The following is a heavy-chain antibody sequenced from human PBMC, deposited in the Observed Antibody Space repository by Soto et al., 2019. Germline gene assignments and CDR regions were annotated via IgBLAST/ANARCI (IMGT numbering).Heavy chain of an antibody. J-gene: IGHJ4*02. CDR2: ISMSGSYK. CDR3: ASRGHCSNGQCHPFDY. V-gene: IGHV3-11*06. CDR1: DFSLSGFY. D-gene: IGHD2-8*01. Sequence: GGSLRLSCVGSDFSLSGFYMSWVRQAPGKGLEWLSFISMSGSYKTYAASVEGRFTISRDNVKNILYLQMDSLKVEDTAVYYCASRGHCSNGQCHPFDYWGQGTQVTVS.